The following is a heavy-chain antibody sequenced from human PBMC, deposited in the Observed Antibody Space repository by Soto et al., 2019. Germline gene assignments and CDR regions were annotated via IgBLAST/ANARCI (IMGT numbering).Heavy chain of an antibody. CDR2: MNPNSGNT. V-gene: IGHV1-8*01. CDR1: GYTFTSYD. D-gene: IGHD6-19*01. Sequence: GASVKVSCKASGYTFTSYDINWVRQATGQGLEWMGWMNPNSGNTGYAQKFQGRVTMTRNTSISTAYMELSSLRSEDTAVYYCARVKGIAVDGGIYYYGMDVWGQGTTVTVSS. CDR3: ARVKGIAVDGGIYYYGMDV. J-gene: IGHJ6*02.